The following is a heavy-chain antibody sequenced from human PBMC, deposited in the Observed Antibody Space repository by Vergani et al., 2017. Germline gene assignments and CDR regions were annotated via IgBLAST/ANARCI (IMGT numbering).Heavy chain of an antibody. V-gene: IGHV1-2*02. CDR2: INPNSGGT. CDR3: SCSRSLDYYYGMDV. CDR1: GYTFIGYY. D-gene: IGHD2-15*01. Sequence: QVQLVQSGAVVKKPGASVKVSCKASGYTFIGYYMHWVRQAPGQGLEWMGWINPNSGGTNYAQKFQGRVTMTRDTSISTAYMELSRLRSDDTAVYYCSCSRSLDYYYGMDVWGQGTTVTVSS. J-gene: IGHJ6*02.